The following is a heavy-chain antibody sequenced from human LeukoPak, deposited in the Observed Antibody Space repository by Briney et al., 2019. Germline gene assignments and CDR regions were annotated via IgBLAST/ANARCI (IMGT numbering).Heavy chain of an antibody. V-gene: IGHV1-69*04. D-gene: IGHD2-15*01. CDR3: ARERRCSAGSCYAADLDS. CDR2: ITPLTGVV. J-gene: IGHJ4*02. Sequence: EASVKVSCKASGGTFSSYAISWVRQAPGQGLEWMGRITPLTGVVNYGQKLQTRVTISADKSTSTAYMEVSSLRFEDTAVYFCARERRCSAGSCYAADLDSWGQGTLVTVSS. CDR1: GGTFSSYA.